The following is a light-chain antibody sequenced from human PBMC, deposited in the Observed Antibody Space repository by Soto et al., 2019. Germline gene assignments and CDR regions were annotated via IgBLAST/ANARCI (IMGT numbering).Light chain of an antibody. CDR2: DVN. CDR3: SSYPSSSTHVL. CDR1: SSDVGGYNY. V-gene: IGLV2-14*01. J-gene: IGLJ2*01. Sequence: QSALTQPASVSGYPGQSITISCTGTSSDVGGYNYVSWYQQLPGKAPKLIIYDVNNRPSGVSNRFSGSKSGNTASLTISGLQAEDEADYYCSSYPSSSTHVLLGGGTQLRVL.